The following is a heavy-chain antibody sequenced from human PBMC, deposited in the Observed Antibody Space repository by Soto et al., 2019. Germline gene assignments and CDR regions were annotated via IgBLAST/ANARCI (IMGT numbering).Heavy chain of an antibody. J-gene: IGHJ4*02. CDR2: IKSKTDGGTT. V-gene: IGHV3-15*07. CDR1: GFTFSNAW. D-gene: IGHD2-15*01. Sequence: PWGSLRLSCAASGFTFSNAWMNWVRQAPGKGLEWVGRIKSKTDGGTTDYAAPVKDRFTISRDDSKNTLYLQMNSLKTEDTAVYYCTTGYCSGGSWYPWYYCDYWGQGTLVTVSS. CDR3: TTGYCSGGSWYPWYYCDY.